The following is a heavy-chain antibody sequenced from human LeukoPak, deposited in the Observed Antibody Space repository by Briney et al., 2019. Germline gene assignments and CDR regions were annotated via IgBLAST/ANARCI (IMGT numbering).Heavy chain of an antibody. Sequence: GGSVRLSCAASGYTFSSYSINWVRQAPGKGLEWVSSISVRSNYIYYADSVRGRFRISRDDARDSLYLQMNSLRAEDTAVYYCVRLRRNSDTSGFYYYYDFWGQGTLVTVSS. CDR1: GYTFSSYS. J-gene: IGHJ4*02. V-gene: IGHV3-21*01. D-gene: IGHD3-22*01. CDR2: ISVRSNYI. CDR3: VRLRRNSDTSGFYYYYDF.